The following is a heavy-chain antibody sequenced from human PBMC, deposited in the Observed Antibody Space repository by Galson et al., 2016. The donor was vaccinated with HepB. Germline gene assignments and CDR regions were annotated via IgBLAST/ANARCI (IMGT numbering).Heavy chain of an antibody. D-gene: IGHD1-7*01. Sequence: SLRLSCAASGFIFSEFYMAWIRQAPGKGLEWVSQISSTGTTTHSADSVKGRFTISRDTTKNPLYLQMNSLRAEDTAVYYCARDHRRWNYDPDAFDMWGQGTMVTVSS. CDR2: ISSTGTTT. CDR3: ARDHRRWNYDPDAFDM. CDR1: GFIFSEFY. V-gene: IGHV3-11*01. J-gene: IGHJ3*02.